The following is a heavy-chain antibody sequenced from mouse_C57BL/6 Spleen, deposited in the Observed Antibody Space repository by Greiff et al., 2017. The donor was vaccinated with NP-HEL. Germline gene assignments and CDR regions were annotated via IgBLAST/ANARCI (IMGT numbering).Heavy chain of an antibody. CDR3: AKRGSSHWYFDV. D-gene: IGHD1-1*01. V-gene: IGHV1-59*01. J-gene: IGHJ1*03. CDR2: IDPSDSYT. Sequence: QVQLQQPGAELVRPGTSVKLSCKASGYTFTSYWMHWVKQRPGQGLEWIGVIDPSDSYTNYNQKVKGKATLTGDTSTSTAYMQLSSHTSEESAVYYCAKRGSSHWYFDVWGTGTTVTVSS. CDR1: GYTFTSYW.